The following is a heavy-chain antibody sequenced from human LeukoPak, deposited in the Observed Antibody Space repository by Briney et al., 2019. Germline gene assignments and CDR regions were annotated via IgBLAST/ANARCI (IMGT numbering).Heavy chain of an antibody. CDR1: GDSISTNYW. J-gene: IGHJ6*03. Sequence: SETLSLTCAVSGDSISTNYWWTWVRQPPGKGLEWIGYIYYSGSTNYNPSLKSRVTISVDTSKNQFSLKLSSVTAADTAVYYCARSGGYSVYYYMDVWGKGTTVTVSS. CDR2: IYYSGST. CDR3: ARSGGYSVYYYMDV. V-gene: IGHV4-59*01. D-gene: IGHD5/OR15-5a*01.